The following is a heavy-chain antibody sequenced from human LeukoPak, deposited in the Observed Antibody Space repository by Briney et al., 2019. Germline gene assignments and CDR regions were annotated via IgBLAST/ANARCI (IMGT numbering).Heavy chain of an antibody. V-gene: IGHV4-39*01. CDR1: GGSISSSSYY. D-gene: IGHD2/OR15-2a*01. Sequence: PSETLSLTCTVSGGSISSSSYYWGWIRQPPGKGLEWIGSIYYSGSTYYNPSLKSRVTISVGTSKNQFSLKLSSVTAADTAVYYCARQGRIFYYFDYWGQGTLVTVSS. J-gene: IGHJ4*02. CDR2: IYYSGST. CDR3: ARQGRIFYYFDY.